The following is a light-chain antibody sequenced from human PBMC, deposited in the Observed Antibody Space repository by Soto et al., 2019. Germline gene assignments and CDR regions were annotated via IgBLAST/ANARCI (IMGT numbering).Light chain of an antibody. CDR2: DVT. CDR3: KSYAGSNTYV. CDR1: SSDIGGFNY. Sequence: QSVLTQPRSVSGSPGQSVTISCTGTSSDIGGFNYVSWYQQHPGKVPKLMIHDVTKRPSGVPDRFSASKSGNTASLTISGLQAEDEADYFCKSYAGSNTYVFGSGTKLTVL. V-gene: IGLV2-11*01. J-gene: IGLJ1*01.